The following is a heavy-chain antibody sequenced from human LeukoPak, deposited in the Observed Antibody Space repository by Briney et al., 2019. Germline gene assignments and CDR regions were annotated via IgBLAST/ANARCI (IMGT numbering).Heavy chain of an antibody. CDR1: GGTFNSYS. D-gene: IGHD2-15*01. CDR3: ARVTLDNTPPYFSYMDV. CDR2: IIPVFGTP. V-gene: IGHV1-69*05. J-gene: IGHJ6*03. Sequence: SVKVSCKASGGTFNSYSISWVRQAPGQGLEWMGGIIPVFGTPDYAQKFQGRVTITTDESTSTVYMEVSSLRSVDTAVYYCARVTLDNTPPYFSYMDVWGKGTTVTVSS.